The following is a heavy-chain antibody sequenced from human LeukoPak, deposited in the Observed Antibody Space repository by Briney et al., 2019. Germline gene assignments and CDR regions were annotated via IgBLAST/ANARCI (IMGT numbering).Heavy chain of an antibody. CDR2: TFYRSKWYN. CDR3: ARGVERIDY. J-gene: IGHJ4*02. V-gene: IGHV6-1*01. Sequence: SQTLSLTCAISGDSVSSNSAAWNWVRQSPERGLEWLGRTFYRSKWYNEYAVSVKGRITINPDTSKNQFSLQVNSVTPDDTAVYHCARGVERIDYWGQGTLVTVSS. D-gene: IGHD1-1*01. CDR1: GDSVSSNSAA.